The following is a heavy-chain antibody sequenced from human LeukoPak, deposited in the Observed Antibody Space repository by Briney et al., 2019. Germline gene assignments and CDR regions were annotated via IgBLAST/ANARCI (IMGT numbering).Heavy chain of an antibody. V-gene: IGHV4-59*01. CDR2: IFHSGST. Sequence: SETLPLTCTVSGASISSYYWSGIRQPPGKGLEWIGYIFHSGSTNYNPSLKSRVTISVDTSKNQLSLKLSSVTAADTAVYYCARGAPGGNDYGDYWGQGTLVTVSS. CDR3: ARGAPGGNDYGDY. CDR1: GASISSYY. J-gene: IGHJ4*02.